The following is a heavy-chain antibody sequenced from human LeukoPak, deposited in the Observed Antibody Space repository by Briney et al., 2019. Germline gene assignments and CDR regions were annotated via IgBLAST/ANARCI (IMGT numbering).Heavy chain of an antibody. CDR2: ITFSSSHI. CDR3: ARGPQFSGPGWFDP. Sequence: GGSLRLSCAASGFTFSGYVMTWVRQAPGKGLECVSSITFSSSHIYYADSVKGRFTISRDNTKDSLYLQMNSLRAEDTAIYYCARGPQFSGPGWFDPWGQGTLVIVSA. J-gene: IGHJ5*02. CDR1: GFTFSGYV. V-gene: IGHV3-21*01. D-gene: IGHD3-10*01.